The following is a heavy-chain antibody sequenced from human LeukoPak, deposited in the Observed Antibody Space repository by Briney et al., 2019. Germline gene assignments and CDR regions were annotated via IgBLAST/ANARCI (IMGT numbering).Heavy chain of an antibody. J-gene: IGHJ5*02. CDR2: INHSGCT. Sequence: SETLSLTCAVYGGSFSGYYWSWIRQPPGKGLEWIGEINHSGCTNYNPSLKSRVTISVDTSKNQFSLKLSSVTAADTAVYYCARHWRKLLWFGEFLLNWFDPWGQGTLVTVSS. CDR1: GGSFSGYY. CDR3: ARHWRKLLWFGEFLLNWFDP. V-gene: IGHV4-34*01. D-gene: IGHD3-10*01.